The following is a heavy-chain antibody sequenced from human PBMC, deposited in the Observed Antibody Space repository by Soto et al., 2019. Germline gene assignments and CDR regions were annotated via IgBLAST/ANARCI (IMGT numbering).Heavy chain of an antibody. CDR2: IDAGNGNT. J-gene: IGHJ4*02. CDR1: GYTFTSYA. CDR3: ARHVQGPWSFDY. V-gene: IGHV1-3*01. D-gene: IGHD1-1*01. Sequence: ASVKVSCKASGYTFTSYAMHWVRQAPGQRLEWMGWIDAGNGNTKYSQKFQGRVTITRDTSASTAYMELSSLRSEDTAVYYCARHVQGPWSFDYWGQGTLVTVSS.